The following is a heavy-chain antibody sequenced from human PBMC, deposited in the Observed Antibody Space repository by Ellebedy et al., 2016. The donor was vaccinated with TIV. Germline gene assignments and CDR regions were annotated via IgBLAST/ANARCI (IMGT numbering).Heavy chain of an antibody. Sequence: LSLTCAASRLTLNAHGMHWVRPVPGKRLGGVAAISPDGTNKYYADSVKGRFTISRDNSKNTLYLQMNSLRVEDTAVYFCAKDFETYSLISSWYNDYWGQGTLVTVSS. CDR3: AKDFETYSLISSWYNDY. J-gene: IGHJ4*02. D-gene: IGHD6-13*01. CDR1: RLTLNAHG. V-gene: IGHV3-30*18. CDR2: ISPDGTNK.